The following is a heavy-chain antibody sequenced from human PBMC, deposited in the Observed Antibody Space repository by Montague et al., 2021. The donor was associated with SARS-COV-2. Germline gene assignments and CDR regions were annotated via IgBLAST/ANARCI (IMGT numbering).Heavy chain of an antibody. CDR1: GFTFSGYW. V-gene: IGHV3-7*01. J-gene: IGHJ6*02. D-gene: IGHD3-9*01. CDR2: IKQDGSEK. CDR3: ARDRRYFDWLSNSYYYYGMDV. Sequence: SLRLSCVASGFTFSGYWMSWVRQAPGKGLEWVANIKQDGSEKYYVDSVKGRFTISRDNAKNSLYLQMNSLRAEDTAVYYCARDRRYFDWLSNSYYYYGMDVWGQGTTVTVSS.